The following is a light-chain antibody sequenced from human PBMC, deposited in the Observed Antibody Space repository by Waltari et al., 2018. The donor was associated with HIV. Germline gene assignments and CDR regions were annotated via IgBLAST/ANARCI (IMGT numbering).Light chain of an antibody. Sequence: DIQLTQSPSFMSASVRDRVIITCRASQGISNYLAWYQQNPGKAPKLLIYAASTLQSGVPSRFSGSGSGTEFTLTINSLQPEDFATYYCQQLNSYPHTFGQGTKLEIK. CDR2: AAS. V-gene: IGKV1-9*01. CDR3: QQLNSYPHT. CDR1: QGISNY. J-gene: IGKJ2*01.